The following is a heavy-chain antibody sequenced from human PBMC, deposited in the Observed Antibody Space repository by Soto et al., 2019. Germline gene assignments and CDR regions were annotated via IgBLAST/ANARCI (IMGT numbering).Heavy chain of an antibody. CDR1: GYTFGNND. J-gene: IGHJ5*02. Sequence: ASVKVSCKASGYTFGNNDISWVRQATGQGLEWMGWMNPNSGNTGYAQKFQGRVSMTRNTSITTAYLELSSLRSDDTAVYYCAKSSRQYASAIQAFFDPWGLGTLVTV. V-gene: IGHV1-8*01. CDR2: MNPNSGNT. CDR3: AKSSRQYASAIQAFFDP. D-gene: IGHD2-2*01.